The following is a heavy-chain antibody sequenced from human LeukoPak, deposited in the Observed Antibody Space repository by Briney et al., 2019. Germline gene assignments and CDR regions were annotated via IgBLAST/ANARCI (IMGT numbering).Heavy chain of an antibody. CDR1: GFTFSSYS. CDR2: ISSSSGYI. CDR3: ARVWFGESGWFDP. J-gene: IGHJ5*02. D-gene: IGHD3-10*01. Sequence: GGSLRLSCAASGFTFSSYSMNWVRQAPEKGLEWVSFISSSSGYIYYADSVKGRFTISRDNAKNSLYLQMNSLRAEDTAVYYCARVWFGESGWFDPWGQGTLVTVSS. V-gene: IGHV3-21*01.